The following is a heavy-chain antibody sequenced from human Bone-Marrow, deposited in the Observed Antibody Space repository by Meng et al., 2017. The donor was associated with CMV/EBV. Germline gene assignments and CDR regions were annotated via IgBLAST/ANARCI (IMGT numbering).Heavy chain of an antibody. CDR2: ISSSGSTI. J-gene: IGHJ4*02. CDR3: ARELYYYDSSGYFDY. V-gene: IGHV3-48*03. D-gene: IGHD3-22*01. Sequence: GESLKISCAASGFTFSSYEMNWVRQAPGKGLEWVSYISSSGSTIYYADSVKGRFTISRDNAKNSLYLQMNSLRAEDTAVYYCARELYYYDSSGYFDYWGQGTLVTVSS. CDR1: GFTFSSYE.